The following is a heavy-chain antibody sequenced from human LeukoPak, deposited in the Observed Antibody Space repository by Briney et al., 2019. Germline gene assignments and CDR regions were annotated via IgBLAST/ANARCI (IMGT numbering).Heavy chain of an antibody. V-gene: IGHV3-21*01. Sequence: GGSLRLSCAASGFTFSSYSMNWVRQAPGKGLEWVSSISSTSSYMYYADSMKGRFIISRDNAKNSLYLQMNSLRAEDTAVYHCARASSGWAVDLYYFDHWGQGTLVTVSS. CDR2: ISSTSSYM. J-gene: IGHJ4*02. D-gene: IGHD6-19*01. CDR1: GFTFSSYS. CDR3: ARASSGWAVDLYYFDH.